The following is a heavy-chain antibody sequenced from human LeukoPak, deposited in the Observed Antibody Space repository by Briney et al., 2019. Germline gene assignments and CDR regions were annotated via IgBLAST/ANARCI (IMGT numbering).Heavy chain of an antibody. CDR2: MYPGDSDT. V-gene: IGHV5-51*01. CDR1: GSNFSTHW. CDR3: ARSHCSGDCYSEVFDI. J-gene: IGHJ3*02. D-gene: IGHD2-21*02. Sequence: RESLKISCKGSGSNFSTHWIGWVRPMSGKGVGWMGIMYPGDSDTRYSPSFQGQMTISADKSLSPAYLQWSSLKASDTAMYYCARSHCSGDCYSEVFDIWGQGTMVTVSS.